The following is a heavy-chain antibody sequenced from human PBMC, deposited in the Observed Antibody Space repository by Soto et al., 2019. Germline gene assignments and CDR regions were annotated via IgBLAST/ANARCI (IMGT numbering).Heavy chain of an antibody. CDR3: ARARLSSSSWYKWAFDP. CDR2: IGDDGTLK. Sequence: EVQLVESGGGLVQPGGSLRLSCAASGFTFGSYWMHWVRQVPGKGLVWVSRIGDDGTLKDYADSVKGRFTIPRDNAKNTLYLQMNSLRVEDTAVYFCARARLSSSSWYKWAFDPWGQGTQVIVSS. CDR1: GFTFGSYW. D-gene: IGHD6-13*01. V-gene: IGHV3-74*01. J-gene: IGHJ5*02.